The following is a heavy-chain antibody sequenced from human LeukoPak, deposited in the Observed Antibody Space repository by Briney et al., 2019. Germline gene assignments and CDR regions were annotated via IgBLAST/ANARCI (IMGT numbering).Heavy chain of an antibody. Sequence: SVKVSCKASGYTFTSYGISWVRQAPGQGLEWMGGIIPIFGTANYAQKFQGRVTITTDESTSTAYMELSSLRSEDTAVYYCATDFWSGNTNFFYYYMDVWGRGTTVTVSS. CDR1: GYTFTSYG. CDR3: ATDFWSGNTNFFYYYMDV. J-gene: IGHJ6*03. V-gene: IGHV1-69*05. CDR2: IIPIFGTA. D-gene: IGHD3-3*01.